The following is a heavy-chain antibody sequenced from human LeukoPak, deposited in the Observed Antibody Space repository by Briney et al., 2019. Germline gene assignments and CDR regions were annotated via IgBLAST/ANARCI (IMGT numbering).Heavy chain of an antibody. V-gene: IGHV3-30*03. CDR1: GFTFSSYG. CDR3: ASLTTPYFDY. D-gene: IGHD1-14*01. J-gene: IGHJ4*02. Sequence: GRSLRLSCAASGFTFSSYGMHWVRQAPGKGLEWVAVISYDGSNKYYADSVKGRFTISRDNSKNTLYLQMDSLRAEDTAVYYCASLTTPYFDYWGQGTLVTVSS. CDR2: ISYDGSNK.